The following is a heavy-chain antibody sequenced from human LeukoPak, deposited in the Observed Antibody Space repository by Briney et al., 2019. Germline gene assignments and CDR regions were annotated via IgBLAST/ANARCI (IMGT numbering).Heavy chain of an antibody. CDR3: ARGGTGVSRDY. V-gene: IGHV3-33*01. CDR2: IWYDGSNK. J-gene: IGHJ4*02. CDR1: GFTFSSYG. D-gene: IGHD3/OR15-3a*01. Sequence: GGSLRLSCAASGFTFSSYGMHWVRQAPGKGLEWVAVIWYDGSNKYYADSVKGRFTISRDNSKNTLYLQMNSLRAEDTAVYYCARGGTGVSRDYWGQGTLVTVAS.